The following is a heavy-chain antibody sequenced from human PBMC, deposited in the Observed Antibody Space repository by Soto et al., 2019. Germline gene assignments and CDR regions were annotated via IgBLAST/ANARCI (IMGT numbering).Heavy chain of an antibody. CDR1: GFTFSSYA. Sequence: QVQLVESGGGVVQPGRSLRLSCAASGFTFSSYAMHWVRQAPGKGLEWVAVISYDGSNKYYADSVKGPFTIYRDNYKNTLDLQMNSLRAEETAVYYCARDTGREYYYSSGYYYGPDYWGQGTLVTVSS. D-gene: IGHD3-22*01. CDR2: ISYDGSNK. V-gene: IGHV3-30-3*01. CDR3: ARDTGREYYYSSGYYYGPDY. J-gene: IGHJ4*02.